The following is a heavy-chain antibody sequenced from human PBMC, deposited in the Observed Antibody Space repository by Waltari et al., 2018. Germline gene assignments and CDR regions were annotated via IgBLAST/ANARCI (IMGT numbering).Heavy chain of an antibody. CDR1: GYTFTGYY. Sequence: QVQLVQSGAEVKKPGASVKVSCKASGYTFTGYYMHWLRQAPGQGLEWMGRINPNSGGTNYAQKFQGRVTMTRDTSISTAYMELSRLRSDDTAVYYCARPYYYGSGSYRYWGQGTLVTVSS. V-gene: IGHV1-2*06. J-gene: IGHJ4*02. D-gene: IGHD3-10*01. CDR3: ARPYYYGSGSYRY. CDR2: INPNSGGT.